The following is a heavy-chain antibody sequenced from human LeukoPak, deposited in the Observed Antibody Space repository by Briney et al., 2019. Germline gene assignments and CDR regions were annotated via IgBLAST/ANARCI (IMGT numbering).Heavy chain of an antibody. CDR2: ISSSSSYT. D-gene: IGHD2-15*01. Sequence: RGSLRLSCAASGFTFSDYYMSWIRQAPGKGLEWVSYISSSSSYTNYADSVKGRFTISRDNAKNSLYLQMNSLRAEDTAVYYCASLAVVVAAHFDYWGQGTLVTVSS. V-gene: IGHV3-11*03. CDR3: ASLAVVVAAHFDY. J-gene: IGHJ4*02. CDR1: GFTFSDYY.